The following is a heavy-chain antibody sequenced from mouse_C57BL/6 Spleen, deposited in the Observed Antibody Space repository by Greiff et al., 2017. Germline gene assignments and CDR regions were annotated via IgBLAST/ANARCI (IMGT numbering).Heavy chain of an antibody. D-gene: IGHD2-4*01. V-gene: IGHV1-52*01. CDR3: AREGYDYGAWFAY. J-gene: IGHJ3*01. CDR1: GYTFTSYW. CDR2: IDPSDSET. Sequence: LQQPGAELVRPGSSVKLSCKASGYTFTSYWMHWVKQRPIQGLEWIGNIDPSDSETHYNQKFKDKATLTVDKSSSTAYMQLSSLTSEDSAVYYCAREGYDYGAWFAYWGQGTLVTVSA.